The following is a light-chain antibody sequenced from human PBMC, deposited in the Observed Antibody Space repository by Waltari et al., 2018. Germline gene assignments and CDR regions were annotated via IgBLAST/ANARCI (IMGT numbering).Light chain of an antibody. V-gene: IGLV1-44*01. CDR2: YNN. Sequence: QSVLTPPPSASGTAGQSVTISCSAGSSNIGRITVNWYHHVPGTAPKLLVYYNNQRPSGVPDRFSGSTSGTSASLAISGLQSADEATYYCSVWDDSLNGVVFGGGTKLAVL. CDR1: SSNIGRIT. J-gene: IGLJ2*01. CDR3: SVWDDSLNGVV.